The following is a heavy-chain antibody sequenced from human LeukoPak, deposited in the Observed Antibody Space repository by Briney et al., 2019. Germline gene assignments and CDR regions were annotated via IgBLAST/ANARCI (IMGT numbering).Heavy chain of an antibody. CDR2: IYSGGTT. J-gene: IGHJ4*02. CDR1: GFSVSSDY. CDR3: ARDRSHYDGSGFYDY. D-gene: IGHD3-22*01. V-gene: IGHV3-66*01. Sequence: GGSLRLSCAVSGFSVSSDYMSWVRQDPGKGLEWVSVIYSGGTTYYADSVKGRFTISRDKPKNTLYLQTNSLRAEDTAMYYCARDRSHYDGSGFYDYWGQGTLGTVSS.